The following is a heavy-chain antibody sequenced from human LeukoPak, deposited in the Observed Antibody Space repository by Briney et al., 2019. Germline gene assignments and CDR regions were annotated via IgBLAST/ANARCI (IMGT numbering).Heavy chain of an antibody. D-gene: IGHD1-7*01. Sequence: ASVKVSCKASGYTFTSYAMNWVRQAPGQGLEWMGWINTNTGNPTYAQGFTGRFVFSLDTSVSTAYLQISSLKAEDTAVYYCARDGTAKASTSVDYWGQGTLVTVSS. J-gene: IGHJ4*02. CDR2: INTNTGNP. CDR3: ARDGTAKASTSVDY. CDR1: GYTFTSYA. V-gene: IGHV7-4-1*02.